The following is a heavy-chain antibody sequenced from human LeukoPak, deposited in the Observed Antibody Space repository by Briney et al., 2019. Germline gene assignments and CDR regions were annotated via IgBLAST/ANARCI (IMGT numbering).Heavy chain of an antibody. V-gene: IGHV4-39*07. CDR3: AREKWSYRSFFDY. D-gene: IGHD1-26*01. Sequence: SETLSLTCTVSGDSLNSPNFFWGWIRQPPGKGLEWIGSISYSGTTYYNPSLKPRVTMSVDTSKDHFSLKLTSLTAADTAVYFCAREKWSYRSFFDYWGQGNQVTVSS. J-gene: IGHJ4*02. CDR1: GDSLNSPNFF. CDR2: ISYSGTT.